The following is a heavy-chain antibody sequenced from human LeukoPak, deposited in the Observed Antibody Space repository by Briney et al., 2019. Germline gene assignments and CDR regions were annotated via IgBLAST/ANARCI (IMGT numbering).Heavy chain of an antibody. V-gene: IGHV3-30*02. D-gene: IGHD6-13*01. CDR1: GFTFSSYG. Sequence: PGGSLRLSCAASGFTFSSYGMHWVRQAPGKGLEWVAFIRYDGSNEYYTDSVKGRFTISRDNSRNTLYLQMNSLRAEDTAVYYCAKDRPRIAAAGTGFVYWGQGTLVTVSS. CDR3: AKDRPRIAAAGTGFVY. CDR2: IRYDGSNE. J-gene: IGHJ4*02.